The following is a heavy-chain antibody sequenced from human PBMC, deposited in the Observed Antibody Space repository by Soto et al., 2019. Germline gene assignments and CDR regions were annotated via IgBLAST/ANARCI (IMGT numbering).Heavy chain of an antibody. CDR1: GYDFTSHW. D-gene: IGHD2-15*01. CDR2: VHAGYSDS. V-gene: IGHV5-51*01. Sequence: GESLKISCRASGYDFTSHWHGWARQMPGKGLEWMGIVHAGYSDSRYSPPFQGQVTISADKSINTVYLQWSSLKASDTATYYCARRSCSGDSCLLYYYYGFDVWGQGTTVTVSS. J-gene: IGHJ6*02. CDR3: ARRSCSGDSCLLYYYYGFDV.